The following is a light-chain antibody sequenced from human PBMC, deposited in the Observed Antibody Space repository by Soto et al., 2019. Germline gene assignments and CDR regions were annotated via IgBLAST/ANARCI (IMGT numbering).Light chain of an antibody. CDR1: QSISSW. Sequence: DIQMTQSPSTLSASVGDRVTITCRAGQSISSWLAWYQQKPGKAPKLPIYDASSLESGVPSRFSGSGSGTEFTLTISSLQPDDFATYYCQQYNSYPWTFGQGTKV. CDR2: DAS. V-gene: IGKV1-5*01. J-gene: IGKJ1*01. CDR3: QQYNSYPWT.